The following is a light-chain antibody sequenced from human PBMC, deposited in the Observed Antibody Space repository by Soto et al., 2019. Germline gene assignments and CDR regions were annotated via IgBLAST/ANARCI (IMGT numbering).Light chain of an antibody. CDR1: QGISSY. CDR3: QRLNSYPLT. CDR2: AAS. Sequence: IQLTQSPSSLSASVGDRVTITCRASQGISSYLAWYQHKPGKAPKLLIYAASTLQSGVPSRFSGSGSGTDFTLTISSLQPEDFATYYCQRLNSYPLTFGGGTKVEIK. J-gene: IGKJ4*01. V-gene: IGKV1-9*01.